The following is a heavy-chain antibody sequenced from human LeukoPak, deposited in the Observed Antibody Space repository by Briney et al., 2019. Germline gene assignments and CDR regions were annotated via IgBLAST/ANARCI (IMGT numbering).Heavy chain of an antibody. J-gene: IGHJ6*04. Sequence: SETLSLTCAVYGGSFSDYYWNWIRQPPGKGLEWIGEINHSGTTNYNPSLKSRVTISVDTSKNQFSLRLGAVTAADTAVYHCARGLRLPSRSAPAVPHVWAKGTTVTVSA. CDR3: ARGLRLPSRSAPAVPHV. CDR2: INHSGTT. D-gene: IGHD2-2*01. V-gene: IGHV4-34*01. CDR1: GGSFSDYY.